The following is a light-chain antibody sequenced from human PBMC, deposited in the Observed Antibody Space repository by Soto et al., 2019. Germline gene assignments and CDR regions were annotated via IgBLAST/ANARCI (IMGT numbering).Light chain of an antibody. Sequence: QSVLTQPASVSGSPGQSITISCTGTSSGVGGYNYVSWYQQHPGKAPKLMIYDVSDRPSGVSNRFSGSKSGNTASLTVSGLQAEDEADYYCSSYTSSSTPWVFGTGTKVTVL. CDR3: SSYTSSSTPWV. V-gene: IGLV2-14*01. CDR2: DVS. J-gene: IGLJ1*01. CDR1: SSGVGGYNY.